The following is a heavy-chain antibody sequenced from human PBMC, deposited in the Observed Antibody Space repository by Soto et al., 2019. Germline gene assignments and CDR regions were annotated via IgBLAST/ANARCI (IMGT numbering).Heavy chain of an antibody. CDR1: GGSISSSSYY. CDR3: ARHEKDWYFDL. CDR2: IYYSGST. Sequence: SETLSLTCTVSGGSISSSSYYWGWIRQPPGKGLEWIGSIYYSGSTYYNPSLKSRVTISVDTSKNQFSLKLSSVTAADTAVYYCARHEKDWYFDLWGRGTLVTVSS. J-gene: IGHJ2*01. V-gene: IGHV4-39*01.